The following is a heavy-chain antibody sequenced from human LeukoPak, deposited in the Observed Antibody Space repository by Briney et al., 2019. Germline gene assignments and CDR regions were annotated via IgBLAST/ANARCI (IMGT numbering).Heavy chain of an antibody. J-gene: IGHJ6*03. CDR1: GYTFTSYG. CDR2: INPDSGGT. CDR3: ARDWDWHGESVTYYDYYYYMDV. D-gene: IGHD3-10*01. Sequence: GASVKVSCKASGYTFTSYGISWVRQAPGQGLEWMGWINPDSGGTNYAQKFQGRVTMTRDTSITTAYMELSRLTSDDTAVYYCARDWDWHGESVTYYDYYYYMDVWGKGTTVSIFS. V-gene: IGHV1-2*02.